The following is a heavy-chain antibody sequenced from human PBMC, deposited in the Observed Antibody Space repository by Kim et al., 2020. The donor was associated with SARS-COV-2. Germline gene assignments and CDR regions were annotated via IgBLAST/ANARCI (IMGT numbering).Heavy chain of an antibody. V-gene: IGHV4-34*01. Sequence: SETLSLTCAVYGGSFSGYYWSWIRQPPGKGLEWIGEINHSGRTHYNPSLKSRVTISVDTSKNQCSLKLSSVTAADTAVYYCARGGGYSYGYSYFDYWGQGTLGTVPS. J-gene: IGHJ4*02. CDR1: GGSFSGYY. D-gene: IGHD5-18*01. CDR2: INHSGRT. CDR3: ARGGGYSYGYSYFDY.